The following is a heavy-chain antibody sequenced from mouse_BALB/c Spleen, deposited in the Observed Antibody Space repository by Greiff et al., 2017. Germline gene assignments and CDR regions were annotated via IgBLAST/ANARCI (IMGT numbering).Heavy chain of an antibody. CDR1: GFTFSSYA. Sequence: EVKVVESGGGLVKPGGSLKLSCAASGFTFSSYAMSWVRQTPEKRLEWVASISSGGSTYYPDSVKGRFTISRDNARNILYLQMSSLRSEDTAMYYCARRYYYGSRNAMDYWGQGTSVTVSS. CDR3: ARRYYYGSRNAMDY. V-gene: IGHV5-6-5*01. D-gene: IGHD1-1*01. CDR2: ISSGGST. J-gene: IGHJ4*01.